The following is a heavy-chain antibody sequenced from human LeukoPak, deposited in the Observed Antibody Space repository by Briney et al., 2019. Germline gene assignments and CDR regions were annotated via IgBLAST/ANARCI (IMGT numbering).Heavy chain of an antibody. CDR2: ISGSGGST. Sequence: GGSLRLSCAASGFTFSSYAMSWVRQAPGKGLEWVSAISGSGGSTYYADSVKGRFTISRDNSKNTLYLQMNSLRAEDTAVYYCARETLEIVGPQARLEDYWGQGTLVTVSS. V-gene: IGHV3-23*01. CDR3: ARETLEIVGPQARLEDY. J-gene: IGHJ4*02. CDR1: GFTFSSYA. D-gene: IGHD5-12*01.